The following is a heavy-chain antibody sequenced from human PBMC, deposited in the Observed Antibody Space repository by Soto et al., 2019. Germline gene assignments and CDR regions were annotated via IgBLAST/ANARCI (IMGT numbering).Heavy chain of an antibody. V-gene: IGHV3-30-3*01. J-gene: IGHJ4*02. CDR2: ISSDGNHK. D-gene: IGHD1-26*01. Sequence: QVKLVESGGGVVQPGRSLRLSCAASGFNVSAYTMHWVRQAPGKGLEWVAVISSDGNHKYYTDSVKGRFTISRDTSTNTLYMQMHSLRAEDTAVYYCARWEHPLFDYWGQGTLVTVSS. CDR3: ARWEHPLFDY. CDR1: GFNVSAYT.